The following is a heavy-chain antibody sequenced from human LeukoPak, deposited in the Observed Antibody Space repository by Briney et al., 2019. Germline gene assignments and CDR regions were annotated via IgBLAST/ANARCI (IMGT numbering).Heavy chain of an antibody. J-gene: IGHJ5*02. Sequence: SETLSLTCTVSGGSISSGDYYWSWIRQPPGKGLEWIGYIYYSGSTYYNPSLKSRVTISVETSKNQFSLKLSSVTAADTAVYYCARAVLGINWFDPWGKGTLVTVSS. CDR2: IYYSGST. D-gene: IGHD1-26*01. CDR1: GGSISSGDYY. CDR3: ARAVLGINWFDP. V-gene: IGHV4-30-4*08.